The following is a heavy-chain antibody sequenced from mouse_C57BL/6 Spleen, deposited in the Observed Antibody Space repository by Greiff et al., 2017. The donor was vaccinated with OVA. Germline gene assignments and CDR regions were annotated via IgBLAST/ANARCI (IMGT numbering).Heavy chain of an antibody. Sequence: QVQLQQPGTELVKPGASVKLSCKASGYTFTSYWMHWVKQRPGQGLEWIGHINPSNGGTNYNEKFKSKATLTGDKSSSTAYMQLSSLTSEDSEVYDSGGCSYGDYAMDYWGQGTSVTVSS. CDR1: GYTFTSYW. V-gene: IGHV1-53*01. CDR3: GGCSYGDYAMDY. CDR2: INPSNGGT. J-gene: IGHJ4*01. D-gene: IGHD2-10*02.